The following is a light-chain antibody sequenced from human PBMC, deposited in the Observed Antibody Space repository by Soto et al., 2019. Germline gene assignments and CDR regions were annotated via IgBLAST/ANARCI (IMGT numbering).Light chain of an antibody. V-gene: IGKV3-15*01. CDR1: QSVSSN. Sequence: EIVMTQSPATLAVSPGERATLSGRASQSVSSNLAWYQQXPGQAPRVLIYGASTRATGIPAMFSGSGSGKEFTLTISSLQSEDFALDYYQQYQNLWTFGQGTKVDIK. CDR2: GAS. CDR3: QQYQNLWT. J-gene: IGKJ1*01.